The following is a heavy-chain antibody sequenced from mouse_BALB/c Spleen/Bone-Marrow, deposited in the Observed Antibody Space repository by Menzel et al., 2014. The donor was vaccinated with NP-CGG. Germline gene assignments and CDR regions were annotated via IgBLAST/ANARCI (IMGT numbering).Heavy chain of an antibody. J-gene: IGHJ3*01. D-gene: IGHD3-1*01. Sequence: QVHVKQSGAELVKPGTSVKLSCKASGYNFTSYWINWVKLRPGQGLEWIGDIYPGSGSTNYNEKFESKATLTVDTSSSTAYMQLSSLASEDSALYYCARFSQLGLLAYWGQGTLVTVSA. CDR1: GYNFTSYW. CDR3: ARFSQLGLLAY. CDR2: IYPGSGST. V-gene: IGHV1-55*01.